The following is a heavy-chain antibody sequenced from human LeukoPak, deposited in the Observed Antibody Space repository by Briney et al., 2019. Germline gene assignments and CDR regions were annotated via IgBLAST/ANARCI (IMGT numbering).Heavy chain of an antibody. V-gene: IGHV3-48*02. CDR1: GFTFSSYS. J-gene: IGHJ4*02. CDR3: ARGGAGRYCSGGSCYQREDY. Sequence: GGSLRLSCAASGFTFSSYSMNWVRQATGKGLEWVSYISSSSSTIYYADSVKGRFTISRDNAKNSLYLQMNSLRDEDTAVYYCARGGAGRYCSGGSCYQREDYWGQGTLVTVSS. CDR2: ISSSSSTI. D-gene: IGHD2-15*01.